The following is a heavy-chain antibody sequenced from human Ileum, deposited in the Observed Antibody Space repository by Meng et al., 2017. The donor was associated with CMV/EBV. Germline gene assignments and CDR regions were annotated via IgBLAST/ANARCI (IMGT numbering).Heavy chain of an antibody. CDR1: GYTFTSYG. J-gene: IGHJ5*02. V-gene: IGHV1-2*02. Sequence: ASVKVSCKASGYTFTSYGISWVRQAPGQGLEWMGWINTNSGGTKYSQKFQGRITMTRDTSITTAYMDLSGLTSDDTALYFCARGVGSVDPRFDPWGQGTLVTVSS. CDR3: ARGVGSVDPRFDP. CDR2: INTNSGGT. D-gene: IGHD1-26*01.